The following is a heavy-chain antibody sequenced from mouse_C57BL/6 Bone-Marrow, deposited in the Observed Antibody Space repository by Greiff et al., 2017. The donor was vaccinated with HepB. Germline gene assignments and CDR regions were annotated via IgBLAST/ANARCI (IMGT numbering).Heavy chain of an antibody. Sequence: QVHVKQSGAELVKPGASVKISCKASGYAFSSYWMNWVKQRPGKGLEWIGQIYPGDGDTNYNGKFKGKATLTADKSSSTAYMQLSSLTSEDSAVFFCARGGGLRRGYAMDYWGQGTSVTVSS. J-gene: IGHJ4*01. CDR3: ARGGGLRRGYAMDY. CDR2: IYPGDGDT. V-gene: IGHV1-80*01. D-gene: IGHD2-4*01. CDR1: GYAFSSYW.